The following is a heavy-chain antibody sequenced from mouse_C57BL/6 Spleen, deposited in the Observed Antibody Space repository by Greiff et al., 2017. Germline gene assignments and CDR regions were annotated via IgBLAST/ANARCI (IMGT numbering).Heavy chain of an antibody. J-gene: IGHJ3*01. V-gene: IGHV3-6*01. Sequence: DVKLVESGPGLVKPSQSLSLTCSVTGYSITSGYYWNWIRQFPGNKLEWMGYISYDGSNNYNPSLKNRISITRDTSKNQFFLKLNSVTTEDTATYYCARGGLHDGYYGFAYWGQGTLVTVSA. D-gene: IGHD2-3*01. CDR3: ARGGLHDGYYGFAY. CDR2: ISYDGSN. CDR1: GYSITSGYY.